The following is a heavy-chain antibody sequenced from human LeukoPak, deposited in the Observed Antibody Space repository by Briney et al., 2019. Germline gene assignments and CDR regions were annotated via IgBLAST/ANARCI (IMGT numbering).Heavy chain of an antibody. CDR1: GFNFNGYW. CDR2: IKEDATAK. CDR3: ARGIIGGASFLDY. J-gene: IGHJ4*01. V-gene: IGHV3-7*01. D-gene: IGHD1-26*01. Sequence: PGGSLRLSCAVSGFNFNGYWMSWVRQAPGKGLERVANIKEDATAKNYLDSVEGRFTISRDNAKNALYLQMNSLRAEDTAVYYCARGIIGGASFLDYWGQESWSPSPQ.